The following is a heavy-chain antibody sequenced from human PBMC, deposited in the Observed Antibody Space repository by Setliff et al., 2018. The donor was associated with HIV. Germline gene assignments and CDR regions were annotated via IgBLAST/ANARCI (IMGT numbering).Heavy chain of an antibody. CDR3: ARRTFGSGRFDP. CDR1: GGSMTCGSFD. CDR2: VHSTLST. J-gene: IGHJ5*02. Sequence: PSETLSLTCTVSGGSMTCGSFDWSWVRQPAGKGLEGIGQVHSTLSTNYNPSLKSRLGMSSDTSKNQFSLNLRFVTAADTALYYCARRTFGSGRFDPWGQGTPVTVSS. V-gene: IGHV4-61*09. D-gene: IGHD6-19*01.